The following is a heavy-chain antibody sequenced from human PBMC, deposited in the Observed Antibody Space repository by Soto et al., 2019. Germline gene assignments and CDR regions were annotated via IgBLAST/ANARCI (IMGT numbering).Heavy chain of an antibody. Sequence: PGESLKISCKASGYSFSFYWIGWVRQMPGKGLEWMAIMYPDDSDIRYSPSFEAHVTISADESTSTAFLQWSSLKASDTAMYYCATAYVYDFENSNYYRDAFDIWGQGTLVTVSS. CDR2: MYPDDSDI. CDR1: GYSFSFYW. D-gene: IGHD3-22*01. CDR3: ATAYVYDFENSNYYRDAFDI. V-gene: IGHV5-51*01. J-gene: IGHJ3*02.